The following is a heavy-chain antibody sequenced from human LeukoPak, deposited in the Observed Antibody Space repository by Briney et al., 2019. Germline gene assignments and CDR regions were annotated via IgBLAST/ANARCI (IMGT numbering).Heavy chain of an antibody. J-gene: IGHJ4*02. CDR3: AKDHYSNYGYFDY. CDR2: ISSSGGST. Sequence: GGSLRPSCAASGFAFSNYAMSWVRQAPGKGLEWVSGISSSGGSTYSAGSVKGRFTISRDNAKSTLYVQMNSLRAEDTAVYYCAKDHYSNYGYFDYWGQGTLVTVSS. V-gene: IGHV3-23*01. D-gene: IGHD4-11*01. CDR1: GFAFSNYA.